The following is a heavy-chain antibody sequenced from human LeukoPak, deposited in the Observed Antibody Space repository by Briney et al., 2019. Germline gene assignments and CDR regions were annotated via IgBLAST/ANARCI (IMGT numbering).Heavy chain of an antibody. D-gene: IGHD3-10*01. Sequence: GRSLRLSCAASGFTFDDYAMHWVRQAPGKGLEWVSGISWNSGSIGYADSVKGRFTISRDNAKNSLYLQMNSPRAEDTALYYCAKGSSLRFGESPFDYWGQGTLVTVSS. CDR2: ISWNSGSI. CDR3: AKGSSLRFGESPFDY. J-gene: IGHJ4*02. CDR1: GFTFDDYA. V-gene: IGHV3-9*01.